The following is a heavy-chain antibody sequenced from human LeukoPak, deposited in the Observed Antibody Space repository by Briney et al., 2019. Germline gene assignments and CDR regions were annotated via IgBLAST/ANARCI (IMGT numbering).Heavy chain of an antibody. V-gene: IGHV3-43*02. D-gene: IGHD1-26*01. CDR3: AKDRIVGATTGWFDP. CDR1: GFTFDDYA. J-gene: IGHJ5*02. CDR2: ISGDGGST. Sequence: GGSLRLSCAASGFTFDDYAMHWVRQAPGKGLEWVSLISGDGGSTYYADSVKGRFTISRDNSKNSLYLQMNSLRTEDTALYYCAKDRIVGATTGWFDPWGQGTLVTVSS.